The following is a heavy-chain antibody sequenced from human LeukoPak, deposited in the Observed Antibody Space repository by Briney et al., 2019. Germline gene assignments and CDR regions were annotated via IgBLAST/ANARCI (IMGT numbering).Heavy chain of an antibody. Sequence: ASVKVSCKASGGTFSSYAISWVRQAPGQGLEWMGRIIPILGIANYAQKFQGRVTITADKSTSTAYMELSSLRSEDTAVYYCAPLGDYLSGDYWGQGTLVTVSS. CDR1: GGTFSSYA. CDR3: APLGDYLSGDY. V-gene: IGHV1-69*04. D-gene: IGHD4-17*01. CDR2: IIPILGIA. J-gene: IGHJ4*02.